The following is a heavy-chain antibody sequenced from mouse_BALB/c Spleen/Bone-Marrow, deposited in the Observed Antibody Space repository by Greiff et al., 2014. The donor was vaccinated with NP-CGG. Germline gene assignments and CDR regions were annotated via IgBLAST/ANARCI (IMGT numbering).Heavy chain of an antibody. CDR1: GFNIKDTF. J-gene: IGHJ4*01. Sequence: EVQLQQSGAELVKPGASVKLPCTASGFNIKDTFMHWMKQRPEQGLEWNGRIDPANGITKYDPKFQGKATITTDTSSNTAYLQLSSLTSEDTAVYYCASSGNYEGGAMDYWSQGTSVTVSS. CDR2: IDPANGIT. CDR3: ASSGNYEGGAMDY. V-gene: IGHV14-3*02. D-gene: IGHD2-1*01.